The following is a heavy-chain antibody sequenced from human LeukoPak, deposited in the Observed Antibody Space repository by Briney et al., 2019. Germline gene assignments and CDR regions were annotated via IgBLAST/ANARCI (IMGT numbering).Heavy chain of an antibody. CDR1: GGSISSSSYY. Sequence: SETLSLTCTVSGGSISSSSYYWGWIRQPPGKGLEWIGSIYYSGSTYYNPSLKSRVTISVDTSKNQFSLKLSSVTAADTAVYYCARRALGSGYDHGDAFDIWGQGTMVTVSS. CDR3: ARRALGSGYDHGDAFDI. J-gene: IGHJ3*02. D-gene: IGHD5-12*01. V-gene: IGHV4-39*01. CDR2: IYYSGST.